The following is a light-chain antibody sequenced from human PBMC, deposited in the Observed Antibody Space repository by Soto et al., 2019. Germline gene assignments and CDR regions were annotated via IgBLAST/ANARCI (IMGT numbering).Light chain of an antibody. CDR1: SSDVGAYNY. Sequence: LTQPRSVSGSPGQSVTISCTGTSSDVGAYNYVSWYQQHPGKAPKLMTYDVSKRPSGVPDRFSGSKSGNTVSLTISGLQAEDEADYYCCSYADNYSYVFXTGTKVTVL. J-gene: IGLJ1*01. V-gene: IGLV2-11*01. CDR2: DVS. CDR3: CSYADNYSYV.